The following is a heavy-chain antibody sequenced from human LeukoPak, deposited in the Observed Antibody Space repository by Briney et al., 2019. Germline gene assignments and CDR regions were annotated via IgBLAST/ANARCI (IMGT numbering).Heavy chain of an antibody. CDR3: ARDRGWNPLGLNYYYGMDV. Sequence: ASVKVSCKASGYTFTSYAMNWVRQAPGQGLEWTGWINTNTGNPTYAQGFTGRFVFSLDTSVSMAYLQISSLKAEDTAVYYCARDRGWNPLGLNYYYGMDVWGQGTTVTVSS. CDR2: INTNTGNP. V-gene: IGHV7-4-1*04. CDR1: GYTFTSYA. D-gene: IGHD6-19*01. J-gene: IGHJ6*02.